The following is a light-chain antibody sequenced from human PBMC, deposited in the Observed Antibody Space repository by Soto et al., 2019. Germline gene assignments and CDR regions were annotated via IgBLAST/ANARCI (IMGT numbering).Light chain of an antibody. Sequence: QSVLTQPASVSGSPGQSITISCTGTSSDVGGYNYVSWYQQHPDKAPKLMIFEVNNRPSGVSNRFSGSKSGITASLTISGLQADDEADYYCSSYTSSSTLVFGGGTKVTVL. CDR3: SSYTSSSTLV. CDR1: SSDVGGYNY. J-gene: IGLJ2*01. CDR2: EVN. V-gene: IGLV2-14*01.